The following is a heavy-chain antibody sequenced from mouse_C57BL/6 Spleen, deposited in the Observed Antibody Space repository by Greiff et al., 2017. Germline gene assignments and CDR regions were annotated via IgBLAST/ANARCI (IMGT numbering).Heavy chain of an antibody. CDR1: GYTFTSYW. J-gene: IGHJ3*01. Sequence: QVQLQQSGAELAKPGASVKLSCKASGYTFTSYWMHWVKQRPGQGLEWIGYINPSSGYTKYNQKFKDKATLTADKSSSTAYMQLSSLTYEDSAVXYCARFYSNYEAWFAYWGQGTLVTVSA. CDR3: ARFYSNYEAWFAY. V-gene: IGHV1-7*01. D-gene: IGHD2-5*01. CDR2: INPSSGYT.